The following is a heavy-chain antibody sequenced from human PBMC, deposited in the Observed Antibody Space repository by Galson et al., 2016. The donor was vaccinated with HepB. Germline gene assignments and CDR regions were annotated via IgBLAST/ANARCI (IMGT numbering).Heavy chain of an antibody. J-gene: IGHJ4*02. CDR2: FYNGGNI. V-gene: IGHV3-53*01. CDR1: GLTVSSDL. Sequence: SLRLSCAASGLTVSSDLMTWVRRPPGKGLELVSLFYNGGNIYYADAVKGRFTISGDISENTLFLQMNSLRVEDTAIYYCAKLAVRGDYGGRDYWGQGTLVTVSS. CDR3: AKLAVRGDYGGRDY. D-gene: IGHD4-17*01.